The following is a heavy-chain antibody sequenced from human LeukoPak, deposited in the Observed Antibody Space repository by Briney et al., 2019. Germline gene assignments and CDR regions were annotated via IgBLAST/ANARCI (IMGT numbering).Heavy chain of an antibody. J-gene: IGHJ4*02. CDR3: ARAPNPDFFDD. V-gene: IGHV4-61*01. CDR2: IYYSGST. Sequence: SETLSLTCTVSGGSVSSGSYYWSWIRQPPGKGLEWIGYIYYSGSTNYNPSLKSRVTISVDTSKNQFSLKLSSVTAADTAVYYCARAPNPDFFDDWGQGTLVTVSS. D-gene: IGHD2-8*01. CDR1: GGSVSSGSYY.